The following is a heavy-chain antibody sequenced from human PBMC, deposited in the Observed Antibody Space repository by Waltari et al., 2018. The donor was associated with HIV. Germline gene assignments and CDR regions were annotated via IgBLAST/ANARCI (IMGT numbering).Heavy chain of an antibody. CDR3: AMSYYDFWSGYHISFFFDY. Sequence: QLQLQESGPGLVKPSETLSLTCTVSGGSISSSSYYWGWIRQPPGTGLEWIGSIYYSGSTYYNPSLKSRVTISVDTSKNQFSLKLSSVTAADTAVYYCAMSYYDFWSGYHISFFFDYWGQGTLVTVSS. D-gene: IGHD3-3*01. J-gene: IGHJ4*02. CDR2: IYYSGST. V-gene: IGHV4-39*01. CDR1: GGSISSSSYY.